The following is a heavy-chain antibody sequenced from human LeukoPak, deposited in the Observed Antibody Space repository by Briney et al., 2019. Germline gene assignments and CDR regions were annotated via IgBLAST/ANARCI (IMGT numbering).Heavy chain of an antibody. J-gene: IGHJ3*02. CDR1: GGSISSDY. V-gene: IGHV4-4*07. CDR3: ARDWNKRYAFDI. CDR2: IYTSGNT. Sequence: SETLSLTCTVSGGSISSDYWSWIRQPAGKGLEWIGRIYTSGNTNYNPSLKSRVTMSLDTSRTQFSLKLSSVTAADTAVYYCARDWNKRYAFDIWGQGTMVTVPS. D-gene: IGHD3-9*01.